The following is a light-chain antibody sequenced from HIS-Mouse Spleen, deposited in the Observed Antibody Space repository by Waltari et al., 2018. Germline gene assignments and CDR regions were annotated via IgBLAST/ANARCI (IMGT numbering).Light chain of an antibody. Sequence: QSALTQPPSVSGSPGQSVTISCTATSSDVGSYNRVSWYQQPPGTAPKLMIYEVSNRPSGVPDRFSGSKSGNTASLTISGLQAEDEADYYCSSYTSSSTVFGTGTKVTVL. J-gene: IGLJ1*01. CDR2: EVS. CDR1: SSDVGSYNR. CDR3: SSYTSSSTV. V-gene: IGLV2-18*02.